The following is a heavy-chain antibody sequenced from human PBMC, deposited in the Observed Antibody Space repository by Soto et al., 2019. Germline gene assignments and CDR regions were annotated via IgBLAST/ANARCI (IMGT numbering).Heavy chain of an antibody. CDR1: GFNFTTYS. Sequence: EVQLVESGGGLVQPGGSLRLSCAASGFNFTTYSMNWVRQAPGKGLEWVSYISETSIAIYYRDSVKGRFTISRDNARNTLYLQMNSLRDEDTAVYYCATLQLGREEIFDSWGQGTLVTVSS. CDR3: ATLQLGREEIFDS. D-gene: IGHD1-1*01. J-gene: IGHJ4*02. V-gene: IGHV3-48*02. CDR2: ISETSIAI.